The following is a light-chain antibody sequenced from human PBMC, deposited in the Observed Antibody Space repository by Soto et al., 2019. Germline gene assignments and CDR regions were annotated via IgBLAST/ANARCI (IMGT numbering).Light chain of an antibody. Sequence: LTPPASMPGSPGRSITISCTGTISDVGGYNYVSWYQHHPGKVPKLLISEVSKGPSGVSSRFSGSKSGNTASLTISGLQADDEADYFCSSYTTSATYVFGTGTKVTVL. CDR1: ISDVGGYNY. J-gene: IGLJ1*01. CDR2: EVS. CDR3: SSYTTSATYV. V-gene: IGLV2-14*01.